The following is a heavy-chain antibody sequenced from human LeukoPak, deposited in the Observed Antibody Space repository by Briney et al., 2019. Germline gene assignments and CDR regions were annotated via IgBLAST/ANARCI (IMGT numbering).Heavy chain of an antibody. CDR3: ARGMIVVALSWFDP. D-gene: IGHD3-22*01. Sequence: ASVKVSCKASGYTFTSYAMHWVRQAPGQRLEWMGWINAGNGNTKYSQKFQGRVTITRDASASTAYMELSSLRSEDTAVYYCARGMIVVALSWFDPWGQGTLVTVSS. CDR1: GYTFTSYA. V-gene: IGHV1-3*01. CDR2: INAGNGNT. J-gene: IGHJ5*02.